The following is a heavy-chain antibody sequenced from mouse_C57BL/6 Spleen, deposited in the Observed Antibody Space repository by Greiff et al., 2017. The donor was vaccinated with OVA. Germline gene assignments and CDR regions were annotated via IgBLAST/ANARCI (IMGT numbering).Heavy chain of an antibody. CDR3: AREKLEGSYYNDY. CDR2: IDPSDSYT. D-gene: IGHD4-1*01. CDR1: GYTFTSYW. V-gene: IGHV1-69*01. Sequence: QVQLQQPGAELVMPGASVKLSCKASGYTFTSYWMHWVKQRPGQGLEWIGEIDPSDSYTNYNQKFKGKSTLTVDKSSSTAYMQLSSLTSEDSAVYYSAREKLEGSYYNDYWGQGTTRTVSS. J-gene: IGHJ2*01.